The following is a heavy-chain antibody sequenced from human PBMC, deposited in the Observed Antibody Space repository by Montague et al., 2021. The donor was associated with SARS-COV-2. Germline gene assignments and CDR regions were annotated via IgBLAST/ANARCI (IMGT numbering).Heavy chain of an antibody. D-gene: IGHD3-10*01. Sequence: SETLSLTCAVYGGSFSGYYWSWIRQPPGKGPGWIGEINHSGSTNYNPSLKSRVTISVDTSKNQFSLKLSSVTAADTAVYYCARVRYYGSGASLGMDVWGQGTTVTVSS. V-gene: IGHV4-34*01. CDR1: GGSFSGYY. J-gene: IGHJ6*02. CDR2: INHSGST. CDR3: ARVRYYGSGASLGMDV.